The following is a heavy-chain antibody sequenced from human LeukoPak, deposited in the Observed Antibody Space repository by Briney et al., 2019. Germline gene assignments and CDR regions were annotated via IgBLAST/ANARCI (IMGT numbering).Heavy chain of an antibody. D-gene: IGHD6-19*01. CDR2: IRDSDSST. CDR3: ARGPRVRYSSGWYFFDY. Sequence: PGGALRLSCAASGFTFSSYAMSWVRQAPGKGLEWVSAIRDSDSSTHYADSVKGRFTISRGNSKNTLYLQMNSLRAEDTAVYYCARGPRVRYSSGWYFFDYWGQGTLVTVSS. V-gene: IGHV3-23*01. CDR1: GFTFSSYA. J-gene: IGHJ4*02.